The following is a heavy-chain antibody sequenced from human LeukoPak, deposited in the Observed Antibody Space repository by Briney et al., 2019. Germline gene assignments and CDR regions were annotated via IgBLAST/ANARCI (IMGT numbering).Heavy chain of an antibody. CDR1: GDSISTYY. Sequence: IPSETLSLTCTVSGDSISTYYWGWIRQPPGKGLEWIGYIYYRVTSDYNPSLKSRVTMSVDMSTRQISLKLSSVTAADTAVYYCARAVGGDGSGSLWGPGTLVTVSS. J-gene: IGHJ4*02. V-gene: IGHV4-59*01. CDR2: IYYRVTS. D-gene: IGHD3-10*01. CDR3: ARAVGGDGSGSL.